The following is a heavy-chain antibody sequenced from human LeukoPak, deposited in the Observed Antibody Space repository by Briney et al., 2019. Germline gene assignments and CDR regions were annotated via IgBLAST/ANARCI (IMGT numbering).Heavy chain of an antibody. J-gene: IGHJ4*02. CDR3: AVDQGRPAGDAFDY. Sequence: GTSVKVSCKVSGFTLTSSAAQWVRQARGQRLEWIGWIVLGSGNTNYAQKFQERLTITRDMSTTTAYMELSSLTSEDTAVYFCAVDQGRPAGDAFDYWGQGTLVTVSS. D-gene: IGHD2-2*01. V-gene: IGHV1-58*01. CDR2: IVLGSGNT. CDR1: GFTLTSSA.